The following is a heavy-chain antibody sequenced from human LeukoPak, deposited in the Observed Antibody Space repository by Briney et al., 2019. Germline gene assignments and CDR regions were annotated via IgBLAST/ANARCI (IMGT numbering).Heavy chain of an antibody. J-gene: IGHJ4*02. CDR2: IKQDGSEK. Sequence: GGSLRLSCAASGFTFSSYWMNWVRQAPGKGLEWVANIKQDGSEKYNVDSVKGRFIISRDNAKNSLYLQMNSLRAEDTAVYYCARDHRGIYSPFDYWGQGTLVTVSS. D-gene: IGHD2-21*01. V-gene: IGHV3-7*01. CDR3: ARDHRGIYSPFDY. CDR1: GFTFSSYW.